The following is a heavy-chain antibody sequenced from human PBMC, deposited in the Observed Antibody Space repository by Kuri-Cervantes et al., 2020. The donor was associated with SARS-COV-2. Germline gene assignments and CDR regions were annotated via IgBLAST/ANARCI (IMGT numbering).Heavy chain of an antibody. Sequence: GGFLRLSCKGSGYSFTSYWIGWVRQMPGKGLEWMGIIYPGDFDTRYSPSFQGQVTISADKSTSTAYLQWSSLKASDAAMYYCARRDGWGVFDPWGQGTLVTVSS. CDR3: ARRDGWGVFDP. J-gene: IGHJ5*02. CDR1: GYSFTSYW. CDR2: IYPGDFDT. D-gene: IGHD3-10*01. V-gene: IGHV5-51*01.